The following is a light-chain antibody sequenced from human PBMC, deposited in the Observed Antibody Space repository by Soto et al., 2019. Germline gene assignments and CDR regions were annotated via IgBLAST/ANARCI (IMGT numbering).Light chain of an antibody. CDR1: SSDVGSYNL. CDR2: EGS. V-gene: IGLV2-23*01. J-gene: IGLJ3*02. CDR3: CSYVGSSTVV. Sequence: QSALTQPASVSGSPGQSITISCTGTSSDVGSYNLVSWYQQHPGKAPKLMIYEGSKRPSGVSNRFSDSKSGNTASLTISGLQAVDEADYYCCSYVGSSTVVFGGGTKLTVL.